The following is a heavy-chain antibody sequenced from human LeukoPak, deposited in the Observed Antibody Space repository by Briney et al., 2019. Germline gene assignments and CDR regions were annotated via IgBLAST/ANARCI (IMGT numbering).Heavy chain of an antibody. D-gene: IGHD5-24*01. J-gene: IGHJ5*02. CDR2: INPDGSQT. CDR1: GFTFTSYW. CDR3: ARGRGWIGP. V-gene: IGHV3-7*01. Sequence: PGGSLRLSCAASGFTFTSYWMNWVRQAPGKGLEWVALINPDGSQTNYVDSVKGRFTISRDNAKNSVYLQMNNLRVEETAVYYCARGRGWIGPWGQGTLATVSS.